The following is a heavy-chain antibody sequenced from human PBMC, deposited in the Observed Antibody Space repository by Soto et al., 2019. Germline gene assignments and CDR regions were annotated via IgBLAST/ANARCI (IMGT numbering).Heavy chain of an antibody. CDR1: GFSFISSGVG. Sequence: QITLKESGPTLLKPTQTLTLTCTFSGFSFISSGVGVGWIRQPPGKALEWLALVYWDDDKRYNPSLQNRLTITKDNDPSKRQVALTLTDVDPADTATYYCAHRQRVIRYFDLGYFDYWGQGAPVTVSS. V-gene: IGHV2-5*02. D-gene: IGHD3-9*01. CDR2: VYWDDDK. J-gene: IGHJ4*02. CDR3: AHRQRVIRYFDLGYFDY.